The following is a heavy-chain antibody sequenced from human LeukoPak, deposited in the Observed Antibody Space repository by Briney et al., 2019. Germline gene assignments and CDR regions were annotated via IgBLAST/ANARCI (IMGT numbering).Heavy chain of an antibody. CDR2: IYTSGST. CDR1: GGSISSYY. Sequence: SETLSLTCTVSGGSISSYYWSWIRQPAGKGLEWIGRIYTSGSTNYNPSLKSRVTMSVDTSKNQFSLKLSSVTAADTAVYYCARGRSPSRYCSGGSCYLGRYFDLWGRGTLVTVSS. D-gene: IGHD2-15*01. V-gene: IGHV4-4*07. CDR3: ARGRSPSRYCSGGSCYLGRYFDL. J-gene: IGHJ2*01.